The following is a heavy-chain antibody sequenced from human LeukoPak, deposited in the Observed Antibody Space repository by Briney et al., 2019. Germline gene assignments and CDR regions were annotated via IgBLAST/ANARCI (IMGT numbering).Heavy chain of an antibody. V-gene: IGHV1-69*13. CDR2: IIPIFGTA. J-gene: IGHJ4*02. Sequence: GASVKVSCKASGYTFTSYGISWVRQAPGQGLEWMGGIIPIFGTANYAQKFQGRVTITADESTSTAYMELSSLRSEDTAVYYCAVGSSSWYVYWGQGTLVTVSS. CDR3: AVGSSSWYVY. CDR1: GYTFTSYG. D-gene: IGHD6-13*01.